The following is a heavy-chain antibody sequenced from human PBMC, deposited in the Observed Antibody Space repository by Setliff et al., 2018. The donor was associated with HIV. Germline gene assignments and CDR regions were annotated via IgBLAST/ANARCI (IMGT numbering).Heavy chain of an antibody. V-gene: IGHV4-34*01. Sequence: PSETLSLTCAVYGGSFRGYYWSWIRQPPGKGLEWIGEINHSGSTNYNPSLKSRVTISVDTSKSQFSLKLSSVTAADTALYYCARGPPPDFDYWGQGTLVTVSS. CDR1: GGSFRGYY. CDR3: ARGPPPDFDY. J-gene: IGHJ4*02. CDR2: INHSGST.